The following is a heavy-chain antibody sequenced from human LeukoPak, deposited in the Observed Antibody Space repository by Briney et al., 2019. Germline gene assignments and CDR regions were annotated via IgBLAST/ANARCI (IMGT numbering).Heavy chain of an antibody. CDR3: AKGSTYYYDSGFDP. D-gene: IGHD3-22*01. V-gene: IGHV3-23*01. CDR2: ISTSGTST. CDR1: GLTFSSHW. Sequence: GGSLRLSCAASGLTFSSHWMHWVRQAPGKGLEWVSSISTSGTSTYYADSVKGRFTISRDNSKNTLYLQMNSLRAEDTAVYYCAKGSTYYYDSGFDPWGQGTLVTVYS. J-gene: IGHJ5*02.